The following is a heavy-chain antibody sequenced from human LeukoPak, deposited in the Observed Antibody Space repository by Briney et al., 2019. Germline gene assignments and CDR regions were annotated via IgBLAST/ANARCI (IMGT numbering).Heavy chain of an antibody. V-gene: IGHV3-23*01. CDR1: GFTFNSYA. D-gene: IGHD4-17*01. CDR2: ISGSGGST. J-gene: IGHJ4*02. CDR3: AKNEGEDYGDYPAGPDY. Sequence: GGSLRLSCAASGFTFNSYAMSWVRQAPGKGLEWVSAISGSGGSTYYADSVKGRFTISRDNSKNTLYLQMNSLTAEDTAVYYCAKNEGEDYGDYPAGPDYWGQGTLVTVSS.